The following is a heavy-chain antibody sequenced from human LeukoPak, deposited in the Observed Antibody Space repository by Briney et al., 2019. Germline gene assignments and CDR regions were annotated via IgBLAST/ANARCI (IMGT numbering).Heavy chain of an antibody. CDR3: TGNYYGSGSYADFDY. V-gene: IGHV3-73*01. Sequence: PGGSLRLSCAASGFTSSGSALHWVRQASGEGLEWVGRIRSTANGYATAYAASVKGRFTISRDDSKNTAYLQMDSLKTEDTAVYYCTGNYYGSGSYADFDYWGQGTLVTVSS. J-gene: IGHJ4*02. D-gene: IGHD3-10*01. CDR1: GFTSSGSA. CDR2: IRSTANGYAT.